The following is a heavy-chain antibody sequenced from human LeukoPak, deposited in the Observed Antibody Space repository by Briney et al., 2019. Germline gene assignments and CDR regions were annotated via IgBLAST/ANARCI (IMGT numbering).Heavy chain of an antibody. CDR1: GFTFSSYW. CDR2: INSDGSST. D-gene: IGHD2-15*01. Sequence: GGSLRLSCAVSGFTFSSYWMHWVRQAPGKGLVWVSRINSDGSSTSYADSVKGRFTISRDNAKNTLYLQMNSLRAEDTAVYYCARDPYCSGGSCYFPNWFDPWGQGTLVTVSS. CDR3: ARDPYCSGGSCYFPNWFDP. V-gene: IGHV3-74*01. J-gene: IGHJ5*02.